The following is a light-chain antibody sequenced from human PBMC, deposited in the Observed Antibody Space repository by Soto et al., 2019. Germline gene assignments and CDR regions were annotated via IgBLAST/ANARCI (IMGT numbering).Light chain of an antibody. CDR2: RAS. V-gene: IGKV3-15*01. Sequence: EIVLTQSPGTLSLSPGERATLSFRASQSVSNNHLAWYQQKPGQAPRLLIHRASTRATGVPARFSGSGSGTQFTLTISSLQSEDFAVYYCQHYNNWPQITFGQGTRLEIK. J-gene: IGKJ5*01. CDR1: QSVSNN. CDR3: QHYNNWPQIT.